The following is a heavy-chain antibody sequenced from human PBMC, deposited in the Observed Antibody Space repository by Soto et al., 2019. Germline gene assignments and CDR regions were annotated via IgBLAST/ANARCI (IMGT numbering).Heavy chain of an antibody. CDR3: VRGDKGGFDL. J-gene: IGHJ3*01. CDR1: GFTFNYYW. Sequence: EVQLVESEGGLVQRGGSLRLSCAASGFTFNYYWMHWVRQAPGQGLVWVSHIHSDGSTTTYADSVKGRFTISRDNAKNPLYMQMNCLRAEDTAVYFCVRGDKGGFDLWGQGTTVTVSS. D-gene: IGHD2-21*02. V-gene: IGHV3-74*01. CDR2: IHSDGSTT.